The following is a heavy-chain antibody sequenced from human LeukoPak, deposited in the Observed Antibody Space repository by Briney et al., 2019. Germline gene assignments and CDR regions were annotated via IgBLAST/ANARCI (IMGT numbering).Heavy chain of an antibody. J-gene: IGHJ4*02. CDR1: GVSISAYY. V-gene: IGHV4-4*07. CDR2: IYPGESIYASENT. CDR3: ARDPTTVTTIFYS. Sequence: PSETLSLTCSVSGVSISAYYWSWIRQPAGKGLEWIGRIYPGESIYASENTNYNPSLKSRVSMSGDTSKNQVSLKVRSVTAADTAVYYCARDPTTVTTIFYSWGQGTLVTVSS. D-gene: IGHD4-17*01.